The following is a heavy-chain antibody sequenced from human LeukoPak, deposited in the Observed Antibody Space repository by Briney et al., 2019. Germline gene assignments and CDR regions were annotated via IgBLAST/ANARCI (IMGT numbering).Heavy chain of an antibody. CDR2: ISYDGSNK. J-gene: IGHJ4*02. CDR1: GFTFSSYA. Sequence: GGSLRLSCAASGFTFSSYAMHWVRQAPGKGLEWVAVISYDGSNKYYADSVKGRFTISRDNSKNTLYLQMNSLRAEDTAVYYCARGVWTGTTYFDYWGQGTLVTVSS. CDR3: ARGVWTGTTYFDY. D-gene: IGHD1-1*01. V-gene: IGHV3-30-3*01.